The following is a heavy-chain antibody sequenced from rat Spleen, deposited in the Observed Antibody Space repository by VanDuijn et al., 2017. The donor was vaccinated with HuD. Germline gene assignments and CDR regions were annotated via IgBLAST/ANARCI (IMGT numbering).Heavy chain of an antibody. D-gene: IGHD1-6*01. V-gene: IGHV5-17*01. CDR2: IIYDGSST. Sequence: EIQLVESGGGLVQPGRSLKLSCAASGFTFSDYAMAWVRQTPKKGLEWVATIIYDGSSTYYRDSVKGRFTISRDNAKSTLSLQMDSLRSEDTATYYCERLRPVYYGLLLPHYWYFDFWGPGTMVTVSS. J-gene: IGHJ1*01. CDR3: ERLRPVYYGLLLPHYWYFDF. CDR1: GFTFSDYA.